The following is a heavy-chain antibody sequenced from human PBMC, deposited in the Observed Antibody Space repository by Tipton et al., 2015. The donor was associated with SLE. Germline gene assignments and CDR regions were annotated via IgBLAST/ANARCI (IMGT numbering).Heavy chain of an antibody. Sequence: SLRLSCVVSSGSIANNNWWSWVRQRQPPGKGLEWIGDIYHSGHTNYNPSLKSLVTISGDPSKNQFSLRLTSVTAADTAVYYCGRGQEGLGDFDYWGQGALVTVSS. CDR2: IYHSGHT. D-gene: IGHD3-16*01. CDR3: GRGQEGLGDFDY. J-gene: IGHJ4*02. V-gene: IGHV4-4*02. CDR1: SGSIANNNW.